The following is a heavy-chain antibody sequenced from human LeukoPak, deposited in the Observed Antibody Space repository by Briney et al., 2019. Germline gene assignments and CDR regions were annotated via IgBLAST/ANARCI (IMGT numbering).Heavy chain of an antibody. Sequence: QPGRSLRLSCAASGFTFSSYAMHWVRQAPGKGLEWVAVISYDGSNKYYADSVKGRFTISRDNSKNTLYLQMNSLRAEDTAVYYCARDRKPGYSSSWYDASDYWGQGTLVTVSS. D-gene: IGHD6-13*01. CDR2: ISYDGSNK. J-gene: IGHJ4*02. V-gene: IGHV3-30-3*01. CDR1: GFTFSSYA. CDR3: ARDRKPGYSSSWYDASDY.